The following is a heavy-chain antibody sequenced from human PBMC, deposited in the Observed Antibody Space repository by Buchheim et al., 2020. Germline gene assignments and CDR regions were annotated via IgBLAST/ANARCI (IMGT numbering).Heavy chain of an antibody. CDR3: ARVEYYDYVWGSYRYIYYYGMDV. J-gene: IGHJ6*02. Sequence: QVQLVQSGAEVKKPGASVKVSCKASGYTFTGYYMHWVRQAPGQGLEWMGWINPNSGGTNYAQKFQGRVTMTRDPSISTAYMELSRLRSDDTAVYYCARVEYYDYVWGSYRYIYYYGMDVWGQGTT. D-gene: IGHD3-16*02. V-gene: IGHV1-2*02. CDR2: INPNSGGT. CDR1: GYTFTGYY.